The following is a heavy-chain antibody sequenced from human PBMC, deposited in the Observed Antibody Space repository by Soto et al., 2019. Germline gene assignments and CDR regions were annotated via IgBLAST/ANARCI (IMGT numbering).Heavy chain of an antibody. CDR3: AREFFGAGNWFEP. V-gene: IGHV4-59*01. CDR1: GGSISSYY. Sequence: PSETLSLTCTVSGGSISSYYWSWIRQPPGKGLEWIGYIYYSGSTNYNPSLKSRVTISVDTSKNQFSLKLSSVTAADTAVYYCAREFFGAGNWFEPWGQGTLVTVSS. D-gene: IGHD3-3*01. J-gene: IGHJ5*02. CDR2: IYYSGST.